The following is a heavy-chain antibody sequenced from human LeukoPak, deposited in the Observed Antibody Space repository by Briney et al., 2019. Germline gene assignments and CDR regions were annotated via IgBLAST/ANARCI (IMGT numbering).Heavy chain of an antibody. CDR3: AKGEGWQQPYYYYMDV. J-gene: IGHJ6*03. CDR1: GFTFSNFA. D-gene: IGHD6-13*01. CDR2: ISDSGDST. V-gene: IGHV3-23*01. Sequence: PGGSLRLSCAASGFTFSNFAISCVRQAQGKGLEWVSGISDSGDSTYYADSVKGRFTISRDNSKNTLYLQMNSLTAEDTAVYYCAKGEGWQQPYYYYMDVWGKGTTVTISS.